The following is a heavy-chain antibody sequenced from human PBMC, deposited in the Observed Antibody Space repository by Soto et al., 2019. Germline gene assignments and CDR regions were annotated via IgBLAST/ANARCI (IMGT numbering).Heavy chain of an antibody. CDR2: ISYDGSNK. CDR3: AKDNWRNFFVPEAFDY. D-gene: IGHD4-4*01. Sequence: GGSLRLSCAASGFTFSSYGMHWVRQAPGKGLEWVAVISYDGSNKYYADSVKGRFTISRDNSKNTLYLQMNSLRAEDTAVYYCAKDNWRNFFVPEAFDYWGQGTLVTVSS. CDR1: GFTFSSYG. V-gene: IGHV3-30*18. J-gene: IGHJ4*02.